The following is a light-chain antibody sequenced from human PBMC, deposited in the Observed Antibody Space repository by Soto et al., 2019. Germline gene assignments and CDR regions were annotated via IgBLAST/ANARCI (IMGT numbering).Light chain of an antibody. CDR2: GPS. J-gene: IGKJ4*01. CDR3: QQYNNWPPT. V-gene: IGKV3D-15*01. Sequence: EIVMTQSPATLSVSPGERATLSCRASQSVTSNLAWYQQKPGQAPRLLSYGPSTRATGIPGRFSGSGSGADFPLTISSLQSEDFAVYYCQQYNNWPPTFGGGTKVEIK. CDR1: QSVTSN.